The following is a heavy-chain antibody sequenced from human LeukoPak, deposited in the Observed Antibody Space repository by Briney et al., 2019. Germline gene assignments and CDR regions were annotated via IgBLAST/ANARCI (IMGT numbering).Heavy chain of an antibody. V-gene: IGHV3-74*01. D-gene: IGHD3-22*01. CDR3: ARVSSPLQTYYYDSSGDYYFDY. CDR1: GFTFSSYW. J-gene: IGHJ4*02. CDR2: INSDGSST. Sequence: PGGSLRLSCAASGFTFSSYWMHWVRQAPGKGLVWVSRINSDGSSTNYADSVKGRFTISRDNAKNTLYLQMNSLRAEDTAVYYCARVSSPLQTYYYDSSGDYYFDYWGQGTLVTVSS.